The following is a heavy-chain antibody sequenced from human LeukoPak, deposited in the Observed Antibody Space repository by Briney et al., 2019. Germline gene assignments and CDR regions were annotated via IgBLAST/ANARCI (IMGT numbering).Heavy chain of an antibody. CDR2: IRADGVTT. J-gene: IGHJ4*02. CDR3: AKDYY. CDR1: GFTFDDYA. Sequence: PGGSLRLSCAASGFTFDDYAMHWVRPAPGKGLEWVSLIRADGVTTYYADSVKGRFTISRDSSKNSLYLQMNSLRTEDSALYYCAKDYYWGQGTLVTVSS. V-gene: IGHV3-43*02.